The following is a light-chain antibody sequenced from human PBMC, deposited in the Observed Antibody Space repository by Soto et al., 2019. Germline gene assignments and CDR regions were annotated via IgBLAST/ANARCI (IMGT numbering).Light chain of an antibody. CDR1: QSVNSY. CDR2: DAS. CDR3: HQRSNWPPGYT. J-gene: IGKJ2*01. Sequence: EIVLTQSPATLSLSPGERATLSCRASQSVNSYLAWYQQKPGQAPRLPIYDASNRATGIPARFSGSGSGTDFPLPISTLEPDDFAVYYCHQRSNWPPGYTFGQGTKLEIK. V-gene: IGKV3-11*01.